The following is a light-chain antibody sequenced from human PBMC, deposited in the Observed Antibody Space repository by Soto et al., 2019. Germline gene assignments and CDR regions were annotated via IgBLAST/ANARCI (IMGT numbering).Light chain of an antibody. CDR2: AAS. CDR1: QDIGNF. J-gene: IGKJ4*01. Sequence: ILMTPSPSSLSAFVGDGVTIICRASQDIGNFLAWYQQKPGKVPKLLIYAASTLQSGVPSRFSGSGSGTDFTLTISSLQPEDVATYYCQKCKVAPFTFGGGTKVDIK. V-gene: IGKV1-27*01. CDR3: QKCKVAPFT.